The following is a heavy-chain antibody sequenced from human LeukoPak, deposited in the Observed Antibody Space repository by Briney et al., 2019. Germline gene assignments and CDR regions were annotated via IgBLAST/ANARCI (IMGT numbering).Heavy chain of an antibody. CDR2: IRYDGSNK. J-gene: IGHJ6*03. Sequence: PGGSLRLSCTTSGFSFEYYGMHWVRQAPGKGLEWVAFIRYDGSNKYYADSVKGRFTISRDNSKNTLYLQMNSLRAEDTAVYYCAKTTGYQLPSSYYYYYYMDVWGKGTTVTVSS. CDR3: AKTTGYQLPSSYYYYYYMDV. CDR1: GFSFEYYG. V-gene: IGHV3-30*02. D-gene: IGHD2-2*01.